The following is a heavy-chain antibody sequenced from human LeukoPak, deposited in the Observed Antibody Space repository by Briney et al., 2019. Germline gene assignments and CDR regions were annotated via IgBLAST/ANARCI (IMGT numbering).Heavy chain of an antibody. Sequence: PGGSLRLSCAASGFTFSSYAMSWVRPAPGKGLEWVSATSGSGGSTYYADSVKGRFTISRDNSKNTLYLQMNSLRAEDTAVYYCANQEWLRGPMDVWGQGTTVTVSS. CDR3: ANQEWLRGPMDV. CDR1: GFTFSSYA. D-gene: IGHD5-12*01. CDR2: TSGSGGST. J-gene: IGHJ6*02. V-gene: IGHV3-23*01.